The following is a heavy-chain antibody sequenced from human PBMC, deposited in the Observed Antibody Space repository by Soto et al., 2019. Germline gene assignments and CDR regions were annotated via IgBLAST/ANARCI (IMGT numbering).Heavy chain of an antibody. CDR1: GRTFSNYP. V-gene: IGHV1-69*04. D-gene: IGHD2-15*01. CDR3: ARDLGYCSGGSCYHSG. Sequence: SVKVSFKASGRTFSNYPINFVRHTPGQGLEWMGRIIPILGIANYAQKFQGRVTITADKSTSTAYMELSSLRSEDTAVYYCARDLGYCSGGSCYHSGWGQGTMVT. CDR2: IIPILGIA. J-gene: IGHJ3*01.